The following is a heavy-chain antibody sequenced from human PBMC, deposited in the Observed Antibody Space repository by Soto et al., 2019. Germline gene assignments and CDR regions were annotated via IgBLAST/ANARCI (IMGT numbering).Heavy chain of an antibody. CDR1: GFICSRYD. Sequence: GGSLRLSCAVSGFICSRYDMSWVRQAPGKGLEWVSTILVGGSTHYEDSVKGRFTTSRDTSKNTVYLQMNSLTAGDTAVYYCAKATATGGGAFEICGQGTMVTVSS. CDR3: AKATATGGGAFEI. CDR2: ILVGGST. V-gene: IGHV3-23*01. D-gene: IGHD2-8*02. J-gene: IGHJ3*02.